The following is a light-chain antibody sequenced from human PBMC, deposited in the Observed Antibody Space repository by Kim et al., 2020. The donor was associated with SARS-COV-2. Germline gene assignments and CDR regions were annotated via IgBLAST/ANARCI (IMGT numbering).Light chain of an antibody. CDR3: QAWDSSAAV. J-gene: IGLJ2*01. V-gene: IGLV3-1*01. Sequence: SVSPGQTASITCSGDKLGEKYACWYQQKTGQSPVVVLYQNTKRPSGIPERFSGSNSGNTATLTISGIQAIDEADYYCQAWDSSAAVFGGGTQLTVL. CDR1: KLGEKY. CDR2: QNT.